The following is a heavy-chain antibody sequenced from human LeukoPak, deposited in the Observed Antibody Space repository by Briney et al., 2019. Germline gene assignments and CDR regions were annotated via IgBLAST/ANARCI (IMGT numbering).Heavy chain of an antibody. J-gene: IGHJ4*02. D-gene: IGHD3-22*01. Sequence: ASVKVSCKASGGTFTSYGISWVRQAPGQGLEWMGWISAYNGNTNYAQKLQGRVTMTTDTSTSTAYMELRSLRSDDTAVYYCARFEYYYDSSGYYYEAFFDYWGQGTLVTVSS. CDR2: ISAYNGNT. V-gene: IGHV1-18*01. CDR1: GGTFTSYG. CDR3: ARFEYYYDSSGYYYEAFFDY.